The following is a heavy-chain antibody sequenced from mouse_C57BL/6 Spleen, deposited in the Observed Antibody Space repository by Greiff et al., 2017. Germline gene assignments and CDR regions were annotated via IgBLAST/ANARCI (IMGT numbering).Heavy chain of an antibody. D-gene: IGHD3-2*02. Sequence: VQLQQSGPELVKPGASVKISCKASGYSFTGYYMNWVKQSPEKSLEWIGEVNPSTGGTTYNQKFKAKATLTVDKYSSTAYMQLKSLTSEDSAVYDCARGRQLRLRAMDYWGQGTSVTVSA. J-gene: IGHJ4*01. V-gene: IGHV1-42*01. CDR1: GYSFTGYY. CDR3: ARGRQLRLRAMDY. CDR2: VNPSTGGT.